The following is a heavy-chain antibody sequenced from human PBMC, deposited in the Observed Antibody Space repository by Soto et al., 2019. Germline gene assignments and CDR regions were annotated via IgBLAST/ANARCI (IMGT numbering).Heavy chain of an antibody. CDR2: ISAYNGNT. CDR3: ARDRVSVLRYFVWYRRSEFDY. J-gene: IGHJ4*02. Sequence: GASVKVSCKASGYTFTSYGISWVRQAPGQGLEWMGWISAYNGNTNYAQKLQGRVTMTTDTSTSTAYMELRSLRSDDTAVYYCARDRVSVLRYFVWYRRSEFDYWGQGTLVTVSS. D-gene: IGHD3-9*01. V-gene: IGHV1-18*01. CDR1: GYTFTSYG.